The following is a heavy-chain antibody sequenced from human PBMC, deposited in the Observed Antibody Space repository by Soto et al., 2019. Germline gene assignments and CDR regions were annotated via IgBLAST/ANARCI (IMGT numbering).Heavy chain of an antibody. V-gene: IGHV1-2*04. Sequence: ASVKVSCKASGYTFTGYYMHCVRQAPGQGLEWMGWINPNSGGTNYAQKFQGWVTMTRDTSISTAYMELSRLRSDDTAVYYCARGTVRGVDYYGMDVWGQGTTVTVSS. CDR3: ARGTVRGVDYYGMDV. D-gene: IGHD3-10*01. CDR1: GYTFTGYY. J-gene: IGHJ6*02. CDR2: INPNSGGT.